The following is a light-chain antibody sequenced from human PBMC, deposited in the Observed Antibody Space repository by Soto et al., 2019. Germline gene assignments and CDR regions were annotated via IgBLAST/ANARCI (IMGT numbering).Light chain of an antibody. Sequence: EVVLTQSQVTLSVSQGECATLSWRASQGIGDTLAWYQHKPGQTPRLLIYDTSTRATGVPARFSGSRSGTEFTLTINSLQSEDFAVYYCQRYNNWPLTFGGGTKVDIK. V-gene: IGKV3-15*01. CDR1: QGIGDT. CDR2: DTS. CDR3: QRYNNWPLT. J-gene: IGKJ4*01.